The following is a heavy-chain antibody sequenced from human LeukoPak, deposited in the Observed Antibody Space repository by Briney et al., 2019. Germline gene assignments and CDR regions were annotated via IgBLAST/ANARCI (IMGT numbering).Heavy chain of an antibody. J-gene: IGHJ4*02. V-gene: IGHV3-30*04. CDR2: ISYDGSNK. CDR1: GFTFSSYA. Sequence: PGGSLRLSCAASGFTFSSYAMHWVRQAPGKGLEWVAVISYDGSNKYYADSVKGRFTISRDNSKNTLYLQMNSLRAEDTAVYYCAREGCSSTSCYVPVIWGQGTLVTVSS. D-gene: IGHD2-2*01. CDR3: AREGCSSTSCYVPVI.